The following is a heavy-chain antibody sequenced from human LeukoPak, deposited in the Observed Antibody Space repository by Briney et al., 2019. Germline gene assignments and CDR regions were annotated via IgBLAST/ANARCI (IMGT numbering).Heavy chain of an antibody. CDR2: ISMSNFYI. D-gene: IGHD2-2*01. Sequence: GGSLRLSCAGSGFPFSSYSMNWVRQAPGKGLEWISSISMSNFYIYYADSVEGRFTISRDNAKNSLYLQMNSLRAEDTAVYYCARDPSPRTSYYYYYMDVWGKGTTVTVSS. V-gene: IGHV3-21*01. J-gene: IGHJ6*03. CDR3: ARDPSPRTSYYYYYMDV. CDR1: GFPFSSYS.